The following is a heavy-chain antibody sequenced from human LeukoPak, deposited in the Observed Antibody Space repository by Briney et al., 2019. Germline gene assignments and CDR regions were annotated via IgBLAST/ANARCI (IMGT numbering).Heavy chain of an antibody. Sequence: GGSLRLSCAASGFTFSSYSMNWVRQAPGKGLEWVSSISSSSSYIYYADSVKGRFTISRDNAKNSLYLQMNSLRAEDTAVYYCARAEYCSGGSCYSYYYYYYMDVWGKGTTVTVSS. D-gene: IGHD2-15*01. CDR2: ISSSSSYI. J-gene: IGHJ6*03. CDR3: ARAEYCSGGSCYSYYYYYYMDV. V-gene: IGHV3-21*01. CDR1: GFTFSSYS.